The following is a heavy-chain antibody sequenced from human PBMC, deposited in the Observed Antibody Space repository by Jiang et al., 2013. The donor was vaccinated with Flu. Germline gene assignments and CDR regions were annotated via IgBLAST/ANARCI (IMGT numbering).Heavy chain of an antibody. Sequence: GGGLVQPGGSLRLSCAASGFTVSSNYMSWVRQAPGKGLEWVSVIYSGGSTYYADSVKGRFTISRHNSKNTLYLQMNSLRAEDTAVYYCAREGRGLCSGGSCYSYYYYMDVWGKGTTVTVSS. CDR2: IYSGGST. J-gene: IGHJ6*03. V-gene: IGHV3-53*04. CDR1: GFTVSSNY. CDR3: AREGRGLCSGGSCYSYYYYMDV. D-gene: IGHD2-15*01.